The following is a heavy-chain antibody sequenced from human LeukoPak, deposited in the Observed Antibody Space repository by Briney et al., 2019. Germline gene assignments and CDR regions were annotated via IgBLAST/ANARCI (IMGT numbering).Heavy chain of an antibody. J-gene: IGHJ5*02. CDR3: ARDRGSHRCDP. V-gene: IGHV3-7*05. CDR2: IKQDGSEK. D-gene: IGHD5-12*01. CDR1: GFSFSSYW. Sequence: GGSLRLSCAASGFSFSSYWMSWVRQAPGKGLEWVANIKQDGSEKYYVDSVKGRFTISRDNAKNSLYLQMNSLRAEDTAVYYCARDRGSHRCDPWGQGTLVTVSS.